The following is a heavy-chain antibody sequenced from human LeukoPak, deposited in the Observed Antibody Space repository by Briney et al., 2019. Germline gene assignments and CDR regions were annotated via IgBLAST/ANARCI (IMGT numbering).Heavy chain of an antibody. CDR3: ARDKLLWFGEYYYYYGMDV. Sequence: ASVKVSCKASGYTFTSYGISWVRQAPGQGLEWMGWISAYNGSTNYAQKLQGRVTMTTDTSTSTAYMELRSLRSDDTAVYYCARDKLLWFGEYYYYYGMDVWGKGTTVTVSS. CDR2: ISAYNGST. D-gene: IGHD3-10*01. J-gene: IGHJ6*04. CDR1: GYTFTSYG. V-gene: IGHV1-18*04.